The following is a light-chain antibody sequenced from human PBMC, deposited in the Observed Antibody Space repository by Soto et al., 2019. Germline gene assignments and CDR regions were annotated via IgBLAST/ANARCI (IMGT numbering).Light chain of an antibody. Sequence: EIVLTQSPGTLSLSPGESATLSCRASPSVSSSYLAWYQQKPGQAPRLLIYGASSRATGIPDRFSGSGSGTDFTLTISRLEPEDFAVYYCQQYGSSGTFGQGTKVDIK. CDR2: GAS. J-gene: IGKJ1*01. CDR1: PSVSSSY. CDR3: QQYGSSGT. V-gene: IGKV3-20*01.